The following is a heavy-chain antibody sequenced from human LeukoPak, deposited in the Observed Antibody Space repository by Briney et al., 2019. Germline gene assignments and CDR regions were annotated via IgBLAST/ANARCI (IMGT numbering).Heavy chain of an antibody. CDR2: IKQDGSEK. CDR1: GFTFSSYW. J-gene: IGHJ4*02. Sequence: AGGSLRLSRAASGFTFSSYWMSWVRQAPGKGLEWVANIKQDGSEKYYVDSVKGRFTISRDNAKNSLYLQMNSLRAEDTAVYYCAREGEGYSYGYDYWGQGTLVTVSS. D-gene: IGHD5-18*01. V-gene: IGHV3-7*01. CDR3: AREGEGYSYGYDY.